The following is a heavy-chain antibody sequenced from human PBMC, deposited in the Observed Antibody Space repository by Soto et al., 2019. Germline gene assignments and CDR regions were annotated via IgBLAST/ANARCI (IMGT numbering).Heavy chain of an antibody. V-gene: IGHV4-31*03. CDR2: IYYSGST. Sequence: SETLSLTCTVSGGSISRGDYYWSWIRQVPGKGLEWIGYIYYSGSTYYNPSLESRLAMSVDTSKNQFSLKLSSVTAADTAIYYCAREGRLAAAGRFDYWGQGTLVTVSS. J-gene: IGHJ4*02. CDR3: AREGRLAAAGRFDY. D-gene: IGHD6-13*01. CDR1: GGSISRGDYY.